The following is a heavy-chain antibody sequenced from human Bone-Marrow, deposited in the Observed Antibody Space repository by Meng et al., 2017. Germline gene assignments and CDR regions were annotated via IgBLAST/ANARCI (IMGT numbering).Heavy chain of an antibody. CDR1: GVSISTYY. CDR2: IYNSGST. J-gene: IGHJ4*02. V-gene: IGHV4-59*12. CDR3: ASGGYSGSYYPFDY. D-gene: IGHD1-26*01. Sequence: SETLSLTCTVSGVSISTYYWSWIRQPPGKGLEWIGFIYNSGSTNYNSSLRSRVTISVDTSKNQFSLKLSSVTAADTAVYYCASGGYSGSYYPFDYWGQGTLVTVSS.